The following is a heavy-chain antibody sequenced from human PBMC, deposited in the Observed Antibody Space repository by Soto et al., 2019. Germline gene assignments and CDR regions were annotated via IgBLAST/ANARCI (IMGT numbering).Heavy chain of an antibody. J-gene: IGHJ4*02. Sequence: QVQLVQSGAEVKKPGSSVKVSCKASGGTFSSYAISWVRQAPGQGLEWMGGIIPIFGTANYAQKFQGRVTITADESTSAAYMELSRLRSEATDVSYWAHGGSTIEFDSWGEGTMITVSS. CDR1: GGTFSSYA. D-gene: IGHD3-10*01. V-gene: IGHV1-69*12. CDR2: IIPIFGTA. CDR3: AHGGSTIEFDS.